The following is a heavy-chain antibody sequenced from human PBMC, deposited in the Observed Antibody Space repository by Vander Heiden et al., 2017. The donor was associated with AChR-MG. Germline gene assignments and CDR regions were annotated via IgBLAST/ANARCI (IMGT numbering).Heavy chain of an antibody. CDR2: ISGSGYGT. Sequence: EVQLLESGGGLVQPGGSLRLSCAASGSTFSSYAMSWVRQAPGKGLEWVSAISGSGYGTYYEDSVKGRFTISRDNSKNTLYLQMNSLRAEDTAVYYCAKDRRTGTNLGGWYGMDVWGQGTTVTVSS. V-gene: IGHV3-23*01. J-gene: IGHJ6*02. D-gene: IGHD1-1*01. CDR3: AKDRRTGTNLGGWYGMDV. CDR1: GSTFSSYA.